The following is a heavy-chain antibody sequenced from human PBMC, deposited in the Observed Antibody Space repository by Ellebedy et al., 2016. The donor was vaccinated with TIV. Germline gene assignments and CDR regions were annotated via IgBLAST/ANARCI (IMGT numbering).Heavy chain of an antibody. CDR2: ISGTGGST. D-gene: IGHD2-2*01. CDR3: ARAGIVVVPTAIGV. J-gene: IGHJ4*02. Sequence: GESLKISCVVSGFTFSSYAMSWVRQAPGKGLEWVSIISGTGGSTNYADSVKGRFTISRDNSKNTLYLQMNSLRAEDMAVYYCARAGIVVVPTAIGVWGQGTLVTVSS. CDR1: GFTFSSYA. V-gene: IGHV3-23*01.